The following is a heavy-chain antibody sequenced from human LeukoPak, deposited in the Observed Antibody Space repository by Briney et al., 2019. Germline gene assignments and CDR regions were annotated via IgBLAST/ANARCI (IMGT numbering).Heavy chain of an antibody. D-gene: IGHD5-18*01. V-gene: IGHV4-59*08. CDR3: ARRGYSYETYYFDY. CDR1: GXSISSYY. CDR2: ISYTGST. Sequence: SETLSLTCTVSGXSISSYYWSWIRQPPGKGLESIGHISYTGSTNYNPSLKSRVTISIDTSKNQFSLKLSSVTAADTAVYYCARRGYSYETYYFDYWGQGALVTVSS. J-gene: IGHJ4*02.